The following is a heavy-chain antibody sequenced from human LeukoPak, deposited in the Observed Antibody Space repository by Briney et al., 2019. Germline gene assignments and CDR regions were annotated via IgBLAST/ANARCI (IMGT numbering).Heavy chain of an antibody. D-gene: IGHD3-10*01. J-gene: IGHJ6*02. Sequence: SETLSLTCTVSGGSISSSSYYWGWIRQPPGKGLEWIGSIYYSGSTYYNPSLKSRVTISVDTSKNQFSLKLSSVTAADTAVYYCARDYFGELFYYYYGMDVWGQGTTVTVSS. CDR3: ARDYFGELFYYYYGMDV. CDR1: GGSISSSSYY. CDR2: IYYSGST. V-gene: IGHV4-39*07.